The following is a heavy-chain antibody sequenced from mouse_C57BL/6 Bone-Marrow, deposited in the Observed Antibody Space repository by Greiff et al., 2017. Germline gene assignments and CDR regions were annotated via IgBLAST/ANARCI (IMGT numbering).Heavy chain of an antibody. V-gene: IGHV14-4*01. CDR1: GFNIKVDY. CDR3: TPLITTVVATFDY. J-gene: IGHJ2*01. D-gene: IGHD1-1*01. CDR2: IDPENGDT. Sequence: VQLKESGAELVRPGASVKLSCTASGFNIKVDYMHWVKQRPEQGLEWIGWIDPENGDTEYASKFQGKATITADTSSNTAYLQLSSLTSEDTAVYYCTPLITTVVATFDYWGQGTTLTVSS.